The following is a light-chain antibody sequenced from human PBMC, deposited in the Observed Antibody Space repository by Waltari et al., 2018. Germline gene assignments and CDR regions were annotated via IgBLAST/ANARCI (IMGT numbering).Light chain of an antibody. CDR2: RVT. Sequence: QSALSQPASVSGSPGQSITISCTGTSYDAGRHNYVSWYQQHPNKPPKLIIYRVTARPSGVSSRFSGSKSGNTASLTISGLQAEDEAEYHCSSYSSGNTLVLFGGGTKLTVL. J-gene: IGLJ3*02. CDR1: SYDAGRHNY. V-gene: IGLV2-14*01. CDR3: SSYSSGNTLVL.